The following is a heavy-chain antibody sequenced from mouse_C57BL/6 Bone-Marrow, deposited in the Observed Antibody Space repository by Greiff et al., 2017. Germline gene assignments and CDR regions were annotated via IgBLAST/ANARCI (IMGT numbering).Heavy chain of an antibody. CDR2: INPNNGGT. V-gene: IGHV1-22*01. Sequence: EVQLQQSGPELVKPGASVKMSCKASGYTFTDYNMHWVKQSHGKSLEWIGYINPNNGGTSYNQKFKGKATLTVNKASSTAYMELRSLTSEDSAVYYCANDLLWLRRYYYAMDYWGQGTSVNVSS. CDR1: GYTFTDYN. CDR3: ANDLLWLRRYYYAMDY. J-gene: IGHJ4*01. D-gene: IGHD2-2*01.